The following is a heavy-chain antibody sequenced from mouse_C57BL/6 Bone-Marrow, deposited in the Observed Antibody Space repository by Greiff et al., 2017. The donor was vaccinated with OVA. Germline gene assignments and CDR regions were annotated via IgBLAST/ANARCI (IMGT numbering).Heavy chain of an antibody. D-gene: IGHD1-1*01. CDR2: IWPGGGP. J-gene: IGHJ3*01. V-gene: IGHV2-9-1*01. Sequence: VQLVESGPGLVAPSPSLSITCTVSGFSLTSYAISWVRQPPGQGLEWLGVIWPGGGPNYNSALKSRLSISKDNSKSQVFLKMNSLQTDDTARYYCARKFGGSSSPFGYWGQGTLVTVSA. CDR1: GFSLTSYA. CDR3: ARKFGGSSSPFGY.